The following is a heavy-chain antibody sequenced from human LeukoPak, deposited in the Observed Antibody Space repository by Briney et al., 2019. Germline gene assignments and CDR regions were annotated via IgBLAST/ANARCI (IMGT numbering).Heavy chain of an antibody. CDR1: GGSISTYY. CDR3: ARDRGSGWYVY. J-gene: IGHJ4*02. Sequence: PSETLSLTCTVSGGSISTYYWSWIRQPAGKGLEWIGRIDTSGNTNYDPSLKSRITMSVDASKNQFSLKLSSVTAADTAVSYCARDRGSGWYVYWGQGTLVTVSS. CDR2: IDTSGNT. V-gene: IGHV4-4*07. D-gene: IGHD6-19*01.